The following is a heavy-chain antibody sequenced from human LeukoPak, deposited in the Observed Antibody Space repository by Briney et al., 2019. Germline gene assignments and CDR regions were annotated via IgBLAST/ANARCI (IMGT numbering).Heavy chain of an antibody. Sequence: GGSLRLSCAASGFSFSDYGMHWVRQAPGKGLEWVAVVWYDGSNKNYADSVKGRFTVSRDNSKNALYLQMNSLRAEDTAVYYCARDSSQWLADYWGQGTLVTVSS. CDR1: GFSFSDYG. V-gene: IGHV3-33*01. CDR3: ARDSSQWLADY. J-gene: IGHJ4*02. CDR2: VWYDGSNK. D-gene: IGHD6-19*01.